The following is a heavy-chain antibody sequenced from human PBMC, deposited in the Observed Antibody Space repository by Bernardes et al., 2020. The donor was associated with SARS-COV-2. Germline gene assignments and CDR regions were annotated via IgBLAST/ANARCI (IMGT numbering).Heavy chain of an antibody. J-gene: IGHJ6*02. Sequence: GSLRLSCLASGFTFSSSAMIWVRQAPGKGLEWVSAISGSGGSTYYADSVKGRFTISRDNSKNTLYLQMNSLRAEDTAVYYCAKDEGYCTNGVCYNYYYYGMDVWGQGTTVTVSS. V-gene: IGHV3-23*01. CDR1: GFTFSSSA. CDR3: AKDEGYCTNGVCYNYYYYGMDV. D-gene: IGHD2-8*01. CDR2: ISGSGGST.